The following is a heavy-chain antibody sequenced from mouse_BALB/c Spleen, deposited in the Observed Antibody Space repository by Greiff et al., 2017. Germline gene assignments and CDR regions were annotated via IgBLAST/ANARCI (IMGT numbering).Heavy chain of an antibody. CDR2: ISSGSSTI. CDR1: GFTFSSFG. CDR3: SRSNGPYYALDY. Sequence: EVKLMESGGGLVQPGGSRKLSCAASGFTFSSFGMHWVRQAPEKGLEWVAYISSGSSTIYFADTVKGRFTISRDNPKNTLFLQMTSLRSEDTAMYYCSRSNGPYYALDYWGQETSVTVSS. D-gene: IGHD1-2*01. V-gene: IGHV5-17*02. J-gene: IGHJ4*01.